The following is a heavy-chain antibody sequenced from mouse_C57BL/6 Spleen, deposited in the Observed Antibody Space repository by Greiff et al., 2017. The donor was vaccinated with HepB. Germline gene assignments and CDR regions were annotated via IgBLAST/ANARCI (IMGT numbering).Heavy chain of an antibody. D-gene: IGHD2-5*01. Sequence: QVQLKESGAELVRPGSSVKLSCKASGYTFTSYWMHWVKQRPIQGLEWIGNIDPSDSETHYNQKFKDKATLTVDKSSSTAYMQLSSLTSEDSAVYYCARSGSNYLYAMDYWGQGTSVTVSS. CDR3: ARSGSNYLYAMDY. CDR1: GYTFTSYW. CDR2: IDPSDSET. V-gene: IGHV1-52*01. J-gene: IGHJ4*01.